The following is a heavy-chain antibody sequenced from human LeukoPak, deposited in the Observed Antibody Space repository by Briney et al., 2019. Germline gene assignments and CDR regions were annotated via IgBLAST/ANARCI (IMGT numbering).Heavy chain of an antibody. D-gene: IGHD3-16*01. CDR2: ISSSSSI. V-gene: IGHV3-48*01. CDR3: ARENYAAPFDY. Sequence: GGSLRLSCAASGFTFKNYNMHWVRQAPGKGRECVSYISSSSSIYSADSVQGRFTVSRDNAKNSLFLQMNSLRAEDTAVYYCARENYAAPFDYWGQGTLVTVSS. J-gene: IGHJ4*02. CDR1: GFTFKNYN.